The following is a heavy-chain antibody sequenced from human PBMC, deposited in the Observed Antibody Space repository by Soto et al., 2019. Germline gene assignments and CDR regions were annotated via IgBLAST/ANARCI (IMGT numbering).Heavy chain of an antibody. Sequence: QVQLVQSGAEVKKPGASVTVSCKASGYTFTSYALHWVRQAPGPRLEWMGWSNAGNGNTKYSQKFQGRDTITRDTSASTAYMELSSLRSDDTAVYYCASSYSNYALIDSDYYGMDVWGQVTTVTVSS. CDR3: ASSYSNYALIDSDYYGMDV. CDR1: GYTFTSYA. J-gene: IGHJ6*02. CDR2: SNAGNGNT. V-gene: IGHV1-3*01. D-gene: IGHD4-4*01.